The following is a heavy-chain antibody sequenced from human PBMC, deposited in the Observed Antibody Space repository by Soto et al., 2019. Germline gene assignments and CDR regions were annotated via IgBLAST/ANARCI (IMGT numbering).Heavy chain of an antibody. Sequence: QVHLVQSGAEVKKPGASVKVSCKGSGYAFTTYGITWVRQAPGQGLEWMGWISAHNGNTNYAQRLQGRVTVTRDTSTSTAYMELXXXXXXXXXXXXCARGRYGDYWGQGALVTVSS. V-gene: IGHV1-18*01. D-gene: IGHD1-26*01. J-gene: IGHJ4*02. CDR2: ISAHNGNT. CDR3: ARGRYGDY. CDR1: GYAFTTYG.